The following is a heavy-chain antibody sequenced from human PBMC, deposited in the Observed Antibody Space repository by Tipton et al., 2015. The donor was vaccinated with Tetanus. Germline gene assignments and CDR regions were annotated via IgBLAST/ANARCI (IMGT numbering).Heavy chain of an antibody. D-gene: IGHD3-3*01. Sequence: LRLSCAASGFTFDDYAMHWVRQAPGKGLEWLAYISSSGSTNSNYSLKRRITMSRDTSKNQFSLNLASVTAADTAMYFCARANFDFSTKGPFDSWGQGILVVVSA. CDR2: ISSSGST. CDR3: ARANFDFSTKGPFDS. J-gene: IGHJ5*01. V-gene: IGHV4-59*01. CDR1: GFTFDDYA.